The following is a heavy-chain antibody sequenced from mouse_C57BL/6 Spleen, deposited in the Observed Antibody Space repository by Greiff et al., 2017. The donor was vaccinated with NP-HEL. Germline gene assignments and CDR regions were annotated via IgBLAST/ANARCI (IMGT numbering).Heavy chain of an antibody. Sequence: VQLKESGPGLVKPSQTVFLTCTVTGISITTGNYRWSWIRQFPGNKLEWIGYIYYSGTITYNPSLTSRTTITRDTPKNQFFLEMNSLTAEDTATYYCARDYDYDRDWYFDVWGTGTTVTVSS. V-gene: IGHV3-5*01. CDR1: GISITTGNYR. J-gene: IGHJ1*03. D-gene: IGHD2-4*01. CDR2: IYYSGTI. CDR3: ARDYDYDRDWYFDV.